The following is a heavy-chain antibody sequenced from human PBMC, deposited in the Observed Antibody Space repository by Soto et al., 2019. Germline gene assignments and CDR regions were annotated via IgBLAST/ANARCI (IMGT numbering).Heavy chain of an antibody. CDR3: GRGGSDSPMAPGY. CDR2: INPDGSAT. D-gene: IGHD5-18*01. Sequence: LRPSCAASGFTFSSYWMHWVHQAPGKGLVWVSRINPDGSATNYADSVKGRFTISRDNAKNTLYLQMNSLRAEDTAVFYCGRGGSDSPMAPGYWGQGTLVTVSS. V-gene: IGHV3-74*01. CDR1: GFTFSSYW. J-gene: IGHJ4*02.